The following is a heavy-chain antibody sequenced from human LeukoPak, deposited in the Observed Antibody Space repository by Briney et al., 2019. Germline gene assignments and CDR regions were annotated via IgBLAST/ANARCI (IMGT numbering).Heavy chain of an antibody. D-gene: IGHD4-17*01. CDR2: ISPYNGNT. J-gene: IGHJ2*01. V-gene: IGHV1-18*01. Sequence: GASVKVSCKASGYTFISYGISWVRQAPGQGLQWMGWISPYNGNTNYVQKFQGRVTMTTDTSTSTAYMELSSLRSEDTAVYYCAREVTTGWYFDLWGRGTLVTVSS. CDR3: AREVTTGWYFDL. CDR1: GYTFISYG.